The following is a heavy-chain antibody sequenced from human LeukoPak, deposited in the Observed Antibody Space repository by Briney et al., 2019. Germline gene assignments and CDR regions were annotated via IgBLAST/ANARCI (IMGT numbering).Heavy chain of an antibody. V-gene: IGHV3-23*01. Sequence: GGSLRLSCAASGFSFRTSPMSWVRQVPGKGPEWVSGINSDSNDTPYADSVKGRFTISRDNAKNMLYLQMRSLIVEDTAVYYCVRKDSGLHPFDLWGQGTRVTVSS. CDR3: VRKDSGLHPFDL. J-gene: IGHJ4*02. CDR1: GFSFRTSP. CDR2: INSDSNDT.